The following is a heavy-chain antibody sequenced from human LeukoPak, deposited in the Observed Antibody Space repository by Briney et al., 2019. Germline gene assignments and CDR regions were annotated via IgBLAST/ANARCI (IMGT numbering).Heavy chain of an antibody. J-gene: IGHJ4*02. CDR3: AKGPLVGNRPNFDY. Sequence: AGGSLRLSCAASGFSFSSYAMHWVRQAPGKGLEYVSAISSNGGSTYYADSVKGRFTISRDNSKNTLYLQMSSLRAEDTAVYYCAKGPLVGNRPNFDYWGQGTLVTVSS. CDR1: GFSFSSYA. CDR2: ISSNGGST. D-gene: IGHD1-26*01. V-gene: IGHV3-64D*06.